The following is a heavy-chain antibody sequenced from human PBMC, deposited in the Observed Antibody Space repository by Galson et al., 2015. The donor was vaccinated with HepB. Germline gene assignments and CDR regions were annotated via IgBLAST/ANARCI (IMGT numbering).Heavy chain of an antibody. D-gene: IGHD6-13*01. J-gene: IGHJ4*02. CDR2: ISGSGGST. CDR3: AKAPRYSSSWYDY. Sequence: SLRLSCAASGFTFSSYAMSWVRQAPGKGLEWVSAISGSGGSTYYADSVKGRFTISRDNSKNTLYLQMNSLRAEDTAVYYCAKAPRYSSSWYDYWGQGTLVTVSS. CDR1: GFTFSSYA. V-gene: IGHV3-23*01.